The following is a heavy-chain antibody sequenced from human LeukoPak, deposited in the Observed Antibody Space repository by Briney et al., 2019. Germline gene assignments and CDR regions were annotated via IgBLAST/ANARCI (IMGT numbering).Heavy chain of an antibody. D-gene: IGHD6-13*01. V-gene: IGHV1-2*02. CDR1: GYTFTGYY. Sequence: AAVKVSCKASGYTFTGYYMRWVRQAPGQGLEWMGWINPNSGGTNYAQKFQGRVTMTRDTSISTAYMELSRLRSDDTAVYYCARAGAGLIAAAKFDYWGQGTLVTVSS. CDR3: ARAGAGLIAAAKFDY. CDR2: INPNSGGT. J-gene: IGHJ4*02.